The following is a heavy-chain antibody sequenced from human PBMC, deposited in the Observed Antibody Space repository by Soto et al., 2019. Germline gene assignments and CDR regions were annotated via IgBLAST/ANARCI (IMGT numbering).Heavy chain of an antibody. Sequence: GGSLRLSCAASGFTFSSYTMSWVRQAPGKGLEWVSAISGSGGSTYYADSVKGRFTISRDNSKNTLYLQMNSLRAEDTAVYYCAKLLGYCSGGSCFTGDYWGQGTLVTVS. J-gene: IGHJ4*02. CDR1: GFTFSSYT. D-gene: IGHD2-15*01. CDR2: ISGSGGST. CDR3: AKLLGYCSGGSCFTGDY. V-gene: IGHV3-23*01.